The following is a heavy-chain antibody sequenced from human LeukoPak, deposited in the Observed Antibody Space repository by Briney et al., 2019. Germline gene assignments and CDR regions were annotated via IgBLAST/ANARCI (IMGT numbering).Heavy chain of an antibody. Sequence: GASVKVSCKASGYTFTGYYMHWVRQAPGQGLEWMGRINPNSGGTNYAQKFQGRVTMTRDASISTAYMELSRLRSDDTAVYYCAREGAGRDGYNLMFGYWGQGTLVTVSS. V-gene: IGHV1-2*06. CDR1: GYTFTGYY. J-gene: IGHJ4*02. CDR2: INPNSGGT. CDR3: AREGAGRDGYNLMFGY. D-gene: IGHD5-24*01.